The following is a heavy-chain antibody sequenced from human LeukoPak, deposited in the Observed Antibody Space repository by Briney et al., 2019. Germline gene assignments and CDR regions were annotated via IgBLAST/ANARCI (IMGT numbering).Heavy chain of an antibody. CDR3: ARDLKMGYSSGRHSWGTGSSNDY. CDR1: GYTFTRYG. D-gene: IGHD6-19*01. V-gene: IGHV1-18*01. Sequence: GASVKVSCKAFGYTFTRYGVSWVRQAPGQGLEWIGWISGSNGNTHYAQNFQGRVTMTTDSSTSTAYMELRSLRSDDTAVYYCARDLKMGYSSGRHSWGTGSSNDYWGQGTLVTVSS. J-gene: IGHJ4*02. CDR2: ISGSNGNT.